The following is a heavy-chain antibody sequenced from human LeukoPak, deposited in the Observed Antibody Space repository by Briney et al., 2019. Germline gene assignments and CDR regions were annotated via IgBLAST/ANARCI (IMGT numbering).Heavy chain of an antibody. V-gene: IGHV3-7*01. CDR2: LKHSGCTS. CDR1: GFTISDYY. CDR3: ARDRRPTIYGGLDS. Sequence: GSLRLSCAASGFTISDYYMSWIRQAPGKGLEWVANLKHSGCTSFYVDSVKGRFNISRDDSENSLYLQMHSLRVEDTAMYFCARDRRPTIYGGLDSWGQGTVVTFS. J-gene: IGHJ4*02. D-gene: IGHD4-17*01.